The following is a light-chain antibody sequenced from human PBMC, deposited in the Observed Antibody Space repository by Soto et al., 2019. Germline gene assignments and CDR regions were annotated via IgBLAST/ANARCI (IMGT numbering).Light chain of an antibody. J-gene: IGKJ2*01. Sequence: DIQMTQSPSTLSASVGDRVTITCQASQSIGTWLAWYQQRPGKAPKLLISDASSLETGVPSRFSGSGSGTEFSLTITSLQPDAFATYYCQQYNSYSPATFGQGTKLEIK. V-gene: IGKV1-5*01. CDR3: QQYNSYSPAT. CDR2: DAS. CDR1: QSIGTW.